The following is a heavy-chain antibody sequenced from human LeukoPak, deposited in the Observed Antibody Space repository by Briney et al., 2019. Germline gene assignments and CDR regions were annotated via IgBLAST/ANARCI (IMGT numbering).Heavy chain of an antibody. J-gene: IGHJ6*03. CDR1: GGSISSSSYY. V-gene: IGHV4-39*07. Sequence: SETLSLTCTVSGGSISSSSYYWGWIRQPPRKGLEWIGSIYYSGSTYYNPSLKSRVTISVDTSKNQFSLELSSVTAADTAVYYCARVVTAAGTFYYYYMDVWGKGTTVTVSS. CDR3: ARVVTAAGTFYYYYMDV. CDR2: IYYSGST. D-gene: IGHD6-13*01.